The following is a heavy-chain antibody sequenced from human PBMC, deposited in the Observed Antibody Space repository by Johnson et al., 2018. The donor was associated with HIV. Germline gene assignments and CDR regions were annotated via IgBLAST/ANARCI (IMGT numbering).Heavy chain of an antibody. CDR3: TTDWVSYPEYAFDI. D-gene: IGHD1-26*01. CDR2: INWNGGST. V-gene: IGHV3-20*04. J-gene: IGHJ3*02. Sequence: VLLVESGGGTVQPGGSLRLSCAASGFSVSSNYMSWVHQAPGKGLEWVSGINWNGGSTGYADSVKGRFTISRDNAKNALYLKMKSLRAEDTAVYSCTTDWVSYPEYAFDIWGQGTMVLVSS. CDR1: GFSVSSNY.